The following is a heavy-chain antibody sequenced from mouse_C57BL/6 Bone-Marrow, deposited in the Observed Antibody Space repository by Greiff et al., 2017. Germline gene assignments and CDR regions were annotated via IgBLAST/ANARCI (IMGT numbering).Heavy chain of an antibody. CDR2: IYPGDGDT. CDR1: GYAFSSSW. V-gene: IGHV1-82*01. CDR3: AKLYGNYGFDY. J-gene: IGHJ2*01. D-gene: IGHD2-1*01. Sequence: QVQLKQSGPELVKPGASVKISCKASGYAFSSSWMNWVKQRPGKGLEWIGRIYPGDGDTNYNGKFKGKATLTADKSSSTAYMQLSSLTSEDSAVYFVAKLYGNYGFDYWGQGTTLTVSS.